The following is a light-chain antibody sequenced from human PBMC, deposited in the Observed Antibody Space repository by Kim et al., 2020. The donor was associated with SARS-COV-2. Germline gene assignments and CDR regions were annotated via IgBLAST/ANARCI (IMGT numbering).Light chain of an antibody. V-gene: IGLV2-14*03. Sequence: GHSTTNSWTGTRRVVGDYNFVSWDQLHPGTAPIHMIFAVSKRLSGVSDRFSVSESGNTASLTISGLKAEDEADYYCTSYTTTIAWVFGGGTQLTVL. CDR2: AVS. J-gene: IGLJ3*02. CDR1: RRVVGDYNF. CDR3: TSYTTTIAWV.